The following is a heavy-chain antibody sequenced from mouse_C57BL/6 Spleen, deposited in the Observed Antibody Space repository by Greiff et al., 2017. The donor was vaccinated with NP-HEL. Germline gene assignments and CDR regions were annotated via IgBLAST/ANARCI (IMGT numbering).Heavy chain of an antibody. CDR3: ARRVTGGGVYFDY. D-gene: IGHD2-2*01. J-gene: IGHJ2*01. Sequence: EVNVVESGGGLVKPGGSLKLSCAASGFTFSDYGMHWVRQAPEKGLEWVAYISSGSSTIYYADTVKGRFTISRDNAKNTLFLQMTSLRSEDTAMYYCARRVTGGGVYFDYWGQGTTLTVSS. V-gene: IGHV5-17*01. CDR1: GFTFSDYG. CDR2: ISSGSSTI.